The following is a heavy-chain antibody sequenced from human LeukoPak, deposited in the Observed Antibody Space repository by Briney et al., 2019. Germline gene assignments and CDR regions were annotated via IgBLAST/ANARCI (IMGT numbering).Heavy chain of an antibody. CDR3: ARGDSSGYGPDH. J-gene: IGHJ5*02. D-gene: IGHD3-22*01. V-gene: IGHV3-48*02. CDR2: ISSSSSTI. CDR1: GFTFSSYR. Sequence: GGSLRLSCAASGFTFSSYRMNWVRQAPGKRLERVSYISSSSSTIYYADSVKGRFTISRDNAKNSLYLQMNSLRDEDTAVYYCARGDSSGYGPDHWGQGTLVTVSS.